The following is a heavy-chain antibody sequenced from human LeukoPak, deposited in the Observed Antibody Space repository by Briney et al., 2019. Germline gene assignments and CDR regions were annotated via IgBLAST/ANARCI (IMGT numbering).Heavy chain of an antibody. CDR3: ATPSYDSSGYDAFDI. D-gene: IGHD3-22*01. CDR1: GGTFSSYA. Sequence: SVKVSCKASGGTFSSYAISWVRQAPGQGLEWMGGIIPIFGTANYAQKFQGRVTITADESTSTAYMELSSLRSEDTAVYYCATPSYDSSGYDAFDIWGQGTMVTVSS. J-gene: IGHJ3*02. V-gene: IGHV1-69*13. CDR2: IIPIFGTA.